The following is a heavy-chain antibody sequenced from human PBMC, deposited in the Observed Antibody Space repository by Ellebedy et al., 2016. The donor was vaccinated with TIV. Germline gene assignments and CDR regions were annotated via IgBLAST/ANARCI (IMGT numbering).Heavy chain of an antibody. V-gene: IGHV1-69*13. CDR2: VIPIFGTA. Sequence: SVKVSYXASGGTLNNYVINWVGQAPGQGLEWMGGVIPIFGTANYAQKFQGRVSITADASTNTAYMELNSLRSEDTAVYYCARGAISYYFYYMDVWGKGTTVTVSS. J-gene: IGHJ6*03. CDR3: ARGAISYYFYYMDV. D-gene: IGHD3-3*01. CDR1: GGTLNNYV.